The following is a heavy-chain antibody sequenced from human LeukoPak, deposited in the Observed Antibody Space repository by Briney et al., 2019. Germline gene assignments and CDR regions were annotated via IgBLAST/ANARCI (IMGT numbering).Heavy chain of an antibody. Sequence: SETLSLTCTVSGYSISSGYYWGWIRQPPGKGLEWIGSIYHSGSTYYNPSLKSRVTISVGTSKNQFSLKLSSVTAADTAVYYCARVRVGAANWFDPWGQGTLVTVSS. CDR1: GYSISSGYY. CDR3: ARVRVGAANWFDP. D-gene: IGHD2-15*01. J-gene: IGHJ5*02. CDR2: IYHSGST. V-gene: IGHV4-38-2*02.